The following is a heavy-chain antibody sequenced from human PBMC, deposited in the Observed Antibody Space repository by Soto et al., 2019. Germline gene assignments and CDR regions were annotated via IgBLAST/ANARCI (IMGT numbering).Heavy chain of an antibody. CDR1: GFTFSSYA. CDR3: AKDDGVRGVWDLGVGMDV. D-gene: IGHD3-10*01. Sequence: EVQLLESGGGLVQPGGSLRLSCAASGFTFSSYAMSWVRQAPGKGLEWVSAISGSGGSTYYADSVKGRFTISRDNSKNTLYLHMNSLRAEDTAVYYCAKDDGVRGVWDLGVGMDVWGQGTTVTVSS. J-gene: IGHJ6*02. CDR2: ISGSGGST. V-gene: IGHV3-23*01.